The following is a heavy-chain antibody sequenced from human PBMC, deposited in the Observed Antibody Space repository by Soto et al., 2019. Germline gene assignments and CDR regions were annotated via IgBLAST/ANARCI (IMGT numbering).Heavy chain of an antibody. D-gene: IGHD4-17*01. V-gene: IGHV1-69*01. CDR2: IIPIFGTA. CDR3: ARASSTVTPIPASNYYYYYVMDV. Sequence: QVQLEQSGAEVKKPGSSVKVSCKASGGTFSSYAISLVRQAPGQGLEWMGGIIPIFGTANYAKKFQGRVTIIADESTSTAYMELSSLRSEDTAVYYCARASSTVTPIPASNYYYYYVMDVWRQGTTVTVSS. J-gene: IGHJ6*02. CDR1: GGTFSSYA.